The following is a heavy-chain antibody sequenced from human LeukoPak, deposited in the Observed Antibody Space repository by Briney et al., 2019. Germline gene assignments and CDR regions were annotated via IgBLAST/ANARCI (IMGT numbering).Heavy chain of an antibody. J-gene: IGHJ4*02. CDR3: ARGGTPGYSTGWIDY. D-gene: IGHD6-19*01. CDR2: LYGGGST. Sequence: PGGSLRLSCAASGFTVSSNYMRWVRQAPGKGLEWVSVLYGGGSTYYADSVKGRFTISRDNSKNTLYVQMNSLRGEDTAVYYCARGGTPGYSTGWIDYWGQGTLVTVSS. CDR1: GFTVSSNY. V-gene: IGHV3-53*05.